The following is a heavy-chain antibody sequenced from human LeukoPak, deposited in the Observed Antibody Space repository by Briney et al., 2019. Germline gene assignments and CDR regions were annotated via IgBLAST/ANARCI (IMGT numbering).Heavy chain of an antibody. CDR2: ISSSSSYI. V-gene: IGHV3-21*01. J-gene: IGHJ6*03. CDR1: GFTFSSYS. D-gene: IGHD1-26*01. Sequence: GGSLRLSCAASGFTFSSYSMNWVRQAPGKGLEWVSSISSSSSYIYYADSVKGRFTISRDNAKNSLYLQMNSLRAEDTAVYYCARGQLLLEGYFYYMDVWGKGTTVTVSS. CDR3: ARGQLLLEGYFYYMDV.